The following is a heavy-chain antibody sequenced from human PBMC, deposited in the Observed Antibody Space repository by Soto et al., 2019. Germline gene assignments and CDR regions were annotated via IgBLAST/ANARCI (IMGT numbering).Heavy chain of an antibody. V-gene: IGHV1-69*02. CDR3: ARRVDTALADDAFDI. CDR1: GGTFRSYT. Sequence: QVQLVQSGAEVKKPGSSVKVSCKASGGTFRSYTISWVRQAPGQGLEWMGRIIPILGIANYAQKFQGRVTITADKSTSTAYMELSSLRSEDTAVYYCARRVDTALADDAFDIWGQGTMVTVSS. CDR2: IIPILGIA. D-gene: IGHD5-18*01. J-gene: IGHJ3*02.